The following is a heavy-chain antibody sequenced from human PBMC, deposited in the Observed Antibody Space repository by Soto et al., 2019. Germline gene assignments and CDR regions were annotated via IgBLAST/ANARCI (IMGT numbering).Heavy chain of an antibody. CDR2: IYLDGST. CDR3: ASSGEGDY. D-gene: IGHD4-17*01. J-gene: IGHJ4*02. CDR1: GGSITFNEY. Sequence: PSETLSLTCSVSGGSITFNEYWGWIRQPPGKGLEWIGRIYLDGSTYYSPSLKSRVAISVDKSKNQFSLKVSSVTAADAAVYYCASSGEGDYWGQGTLVTVSS. V-gene: IGHV4-39*07.